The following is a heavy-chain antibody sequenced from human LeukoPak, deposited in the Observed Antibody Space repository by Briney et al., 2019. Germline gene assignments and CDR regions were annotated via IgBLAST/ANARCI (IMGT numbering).Heavy chain of an antibody. Sequence: SETLSLTCTVSGGFISSSPYDWCWIRQPPGKGLEWIATIYSGGNTYYNPSLKSRVTISADTSRNQFSLKLSSVTAADTAVYYCARHVDSLGAGFPFDFWGQGTLVTVSS. D-gene: IGHD3-16*01. V-gene: IGHV4-39*01. CDR3: ARHVDSLGAGFPFDF. CDR2: IYSGGNT. CDR1: GGFISSSPYD. J-gene: IGHJ4*02.